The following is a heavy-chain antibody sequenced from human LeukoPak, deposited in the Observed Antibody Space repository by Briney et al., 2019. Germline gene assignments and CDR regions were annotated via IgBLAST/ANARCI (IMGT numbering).Heavy chain of an antibody. V-gene: IGHV5-51*01. D-gene: IGHD2-2*01. CDR2: ICPADSDT. CDR1: GYSFTNYW. Sequence: GEPMKISCQGFGYSFTNYWIASVRQMPGNRLGCMGLICPADSDTRYSPSFQGQVTISADKTTSPAYQQWSRLKASDAAMDYCARQTAASSFVNKWFFDLWGRGTLVTVSS. CDR3: ARQTAASSFVNKWFFDL. J-gene: IGHJ2*01.